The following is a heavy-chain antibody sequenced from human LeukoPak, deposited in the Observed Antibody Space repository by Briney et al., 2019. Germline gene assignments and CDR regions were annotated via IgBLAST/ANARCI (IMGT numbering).Heavy chain of an antibody. CDR1: GFTFSDYA. V-gene: IGHV3-64*01. CDR2: ITPNGDDT. D-gene: IGHD1/OR15-1a*01. CDR3: ARGLFREHIDY. Sequence: GGSLRLSCAASGFTFSDYAMHWVRQAPGEGLEYVSAITPNGDDTFHANSVKGRFTISRDNSKNTLYLQMGSLTAEDMAVYYCARGLFREHIDYWGQGTLVTVSS. J-gene: IGHJ4*02.